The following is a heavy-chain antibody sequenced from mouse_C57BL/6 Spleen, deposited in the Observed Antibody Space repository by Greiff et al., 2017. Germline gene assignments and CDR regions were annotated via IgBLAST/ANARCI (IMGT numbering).Heavy chain of an antibody. CDR2: ISSGGSYT. CDR1: GFTFSSYG. D-gene: IGHD2-1*01. J-gene: IGHJ2*01. CDR3: AGGNHFDY. V-gene: IGHV5-6*01. Sequence: EVKLVESLGYLVNPGGSLTLSCAASGFTFSSYGMSWVRQTPDKRLEWVATISSGGSYTYYPDSVKGRFTISRDNAKNTLYLQMSSLKSEDTAMYYCAGGNHFDYWGQGTTLTVSS.